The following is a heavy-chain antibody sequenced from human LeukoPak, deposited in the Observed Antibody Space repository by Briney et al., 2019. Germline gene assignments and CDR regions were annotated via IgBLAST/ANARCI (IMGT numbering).Heavy chain of an antibody. V-gene: IGHV3-30*02. Sequence: GGSLRLSSAASGFTFSHHGVHWVRQAPGKGLEWVAFILYDGSKKYYVDSVKGRFTISRDNSKNALSLQMNSLRAEDTAMYYCARAVDKGTGYYMDFWGQGTLVTVSS. CDR3: ARAVDKGTGYYMDF. J-gene: IGHJ4*02. CDR2: ILYDGSKK. D-gene: IGHD3-22*01. CDR1: GFTFSHHG.